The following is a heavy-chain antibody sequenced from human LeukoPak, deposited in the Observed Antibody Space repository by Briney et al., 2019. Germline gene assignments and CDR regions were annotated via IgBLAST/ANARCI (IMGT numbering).Heavy chain of an antibody. CDR1: GDTFSSYA. CDR2: IIPILGIA. J-gene: IGHJ4*02. D-gene: IGHD3-22*01. V-gene: IGHV1-69*04. Sequence: ASVKVSCKASGDTFSSYAISWVRQAPGQGLEWMGRIIPILGIANYAQKFQGRVTITADKSTSTAYMELSSLRSEDTAVYYCAREYYDRGPIDYWGQGTLVTVSS. CDR3: AREYYDRGPIDY.